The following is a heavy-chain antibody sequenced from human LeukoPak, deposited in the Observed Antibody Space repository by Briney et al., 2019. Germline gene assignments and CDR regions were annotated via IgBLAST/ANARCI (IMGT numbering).Heavy chain of an antibody. CDR3: ARVHSGYDFGNRKYYYFDY. CDR1: GGSISNYY. CDR2: IYYRGST. D-gene: IGHD5-12*01. Sequence: SETLSLTCTVSGGSISNYYWSWIRQPPGKGLEWIGYIYYRGSTNYNPSLKCRVTISVDTSKNQFSLKLSSVTAADTAVYYCARVHSGYDFGNRKYYYFDYWGQGTLVTVSS. V-gene: IGHV4-59*08. J-gene: IGHJ4*02.